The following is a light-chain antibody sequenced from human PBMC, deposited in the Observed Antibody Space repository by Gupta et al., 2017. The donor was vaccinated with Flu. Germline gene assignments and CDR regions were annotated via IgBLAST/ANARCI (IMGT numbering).Light chain of an antibody. Sequence: DIQMTQSPSSLSASVGDRVTITCRASQSISSYLNWYQQKPGKAPKLLIYAASSLQSGVPSTFSGSGSGTDFTLTISRLQPEDFATYYCHQSDSTPITFGGGTKVEIK. CDR1: QSISSY. J-gene: IGKJ4*01. CDR3: HQSDSTPIT. V-gene: IGKV1-39*01. CDR2: AAS.